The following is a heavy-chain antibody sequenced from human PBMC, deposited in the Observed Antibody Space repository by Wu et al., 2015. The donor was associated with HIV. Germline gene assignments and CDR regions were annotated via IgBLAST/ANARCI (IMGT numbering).Heavy chain of an antibody. CDR3: ARVVGGIGGGKPLDA. J-gene: IGHJ6*02. D-gene: IGHD3-16*01. CDR1: VFSFNTYY. Sequence: QVQLVQSGAEVKTPGASVKISCRASVFSFNTYYMDWVRQAPGQGLEWMGWSSTYNSRANYAQNLQGRLTLTRDISTSTAYMELRSLRSDDTAVYYCARVVGGIGGGKPLDAWGQGTTVIVSS. CDR2: SSTYNSRA. V-gene: IGHV1-18*04.